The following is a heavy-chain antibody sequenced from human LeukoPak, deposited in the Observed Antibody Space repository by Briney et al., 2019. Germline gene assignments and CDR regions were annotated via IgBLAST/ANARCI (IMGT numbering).Heavy chain of an antibody. J-gene: IGHJ4*02. Sequence: ASVKVSCKASGGTFSSYAISWVRQAPGQGLEWMGRIIPIFGIANYAQKFQGRVTITADKSTSTAYMELSSLRSEDTAVYYCASRLYGSGSYPAFDYWGQGTLVTVSS. D-gene: IGHD3-10*01. V-gene: IGHV1-69*04. CDR2: IIPIFGIA. CDR3: ASRLYGSGSYPAFDY. CDR1: GGTFSSYA.